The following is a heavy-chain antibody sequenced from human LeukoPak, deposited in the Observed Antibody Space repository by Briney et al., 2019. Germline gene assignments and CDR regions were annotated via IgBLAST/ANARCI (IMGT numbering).Heavy chain of an antibody. CDR2: IYYSGST. V-gene: IGHV4-59*01. Sequence: SETPSLTCTVSGGSISSYYWSWIRQPPGKGLEWIGYIYYSGSTNYNPSLKSRVTISVDTSKNQFSLKLSSVTAADTAVYYCARASYGGYFDYWGQGTLVTVSS. CDR1: GGSISSYY. CDR3: ARASYGGYFDY. D-gene: IGHD4-23*01. J-gene: IGHJ4*02.